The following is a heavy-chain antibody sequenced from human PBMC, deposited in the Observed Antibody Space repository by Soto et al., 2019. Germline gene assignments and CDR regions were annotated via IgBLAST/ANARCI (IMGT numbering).Heavy chain of an antibody. Sequence: GGSLRLSCAASGFTFSSYAMSWVRQAPGKGLEWVSAISGSGGSTYYADSVKGRFTISRDNSKNTLYLQMNSLRAEDTAVYYCVKELGFEYSSSADAFDIWGQGTMVTVSS. J-gene: IGHJ3*02. D-gene: IGHD6-6*01. CDR2: ISGSGGST. CDR3: VKELGFEYSSSADAFDI. CDR1: GFTFSSYA. V-gene: IGHV3-23*01.